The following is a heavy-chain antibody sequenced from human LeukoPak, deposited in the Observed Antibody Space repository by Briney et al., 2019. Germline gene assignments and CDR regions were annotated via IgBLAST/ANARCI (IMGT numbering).Heavy chain of an antibody. D-gene: IGHD3-10*01. CDR3: ARRRGSGSYYYDY. CDR2: IIPIFGTA. CDR1: GGTFSSYA. V-gene: IGHV1-69*05. Sequence: SVKVSCKASGGTFSSYAISWVRQAPGQGLEWMGGIIPIFGTANYAQKFQGRVTITTDESTSTAYMELSSLRSEDTAVYYCARRRGSGSYYYDYWGQGTLVTVSS. J-gene: IGHJ4*02.